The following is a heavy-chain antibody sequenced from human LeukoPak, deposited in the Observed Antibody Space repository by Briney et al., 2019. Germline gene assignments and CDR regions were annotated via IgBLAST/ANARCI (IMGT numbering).Heavy chain of an antibody. CDR2: INRGGGTA. Sequence: GGSLRLSCAASGFIFSNYEMNWVGQAPGKGLEWVSYINRGGGTAYYVDSVRGRFTISRDNTKNALYLQMNSLRAKGSAVYYCAALWFDPWGQGTLVTVSS. J-gene: IGHJ5*02. CDR3: AALWFDP. CDR1: GFIFSNYE. V-gene: IGHV3-48*03.